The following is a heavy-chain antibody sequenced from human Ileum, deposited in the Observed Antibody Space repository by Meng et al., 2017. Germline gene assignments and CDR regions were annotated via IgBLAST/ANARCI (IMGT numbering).Heavy chain of an antibody. D-gene: IGHD1-26*01. V-gene: IGHV4-30-4*01. CDR3: AASLDGNRFDP. Sequence: QVQLQESGPGLVKSSQTLTRTCTVSGGSISSGDYYWSCIRQPPGKGLEWIGYIFDTGPPSYSPPLRSRLSISMDTSKNQFSLRLTSVSAADTAVYYCAASLDGNRFDPWGQGTLVTVSS. J-gene: IGHJ5*02. CDR1: GGSISSGDYY. CDR2: IFDTGPP.